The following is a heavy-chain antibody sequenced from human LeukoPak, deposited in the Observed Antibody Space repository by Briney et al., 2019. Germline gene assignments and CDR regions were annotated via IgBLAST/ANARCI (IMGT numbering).Heavy chain of an antibody. J-gene: IGHJ3*01. CDR3: ARKGNAFDA. V-gene: IGHV3-7*01. CDR2: VKQNGSEK. Sequence: GGSLRLSCAASGFTFTSYWMNWVRQVPGKGLEWVAIVKQNGSEKYYVDSVKGRFTISRDNAKSSLYLQMNSLRAEDTGVYYCARKGNAFDAWGHGTLVTVSS. CDR1: GFTFTSYW.